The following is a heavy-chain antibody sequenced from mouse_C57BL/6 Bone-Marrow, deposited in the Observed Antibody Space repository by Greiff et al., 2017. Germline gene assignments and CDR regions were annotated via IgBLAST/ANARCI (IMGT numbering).Heavy chain of an antibody. V-gene: IGHV1-81*01. J-gene: IGHJ1*03. CDR3: TTLYYGSSHWYFDV. CDR2: IYPRSGNT. D-gene: IGHD1-1*01. CDR1: GYTFTSYG. Sequence: QVQLQQSGAELARPGASVKLSCKASGYTFTSYGISWVKQSTGQGLEWIGEIYPRSGNTYYNETFKGKATLTADKSSSTAYMELRSLTSEDSAVYFCTTLYYGSSHWYFDVWGTGTTGTVSS.